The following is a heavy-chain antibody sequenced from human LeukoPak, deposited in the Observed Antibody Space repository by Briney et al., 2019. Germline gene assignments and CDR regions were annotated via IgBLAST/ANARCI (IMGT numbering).Heavy chain of an antibody. CDR2: ISYDESNK. Sequence: GGSLRLSCAASGFTFSSYGMHWVRQAPGKGLEWVAVISYDESNKYYADSVKGRFTISRDNSKNTLYLQMNSLRAEDTAVYYCADIAVAGTDGMDVWGQGTTVTVSS. D-gene: IGHD6-19*01. CDR3: ADIAVAGTDGMDV. CDR1: GFTFSSYG. J-gene: IGHJ6*02. V-gene: IGHV3-30*03.